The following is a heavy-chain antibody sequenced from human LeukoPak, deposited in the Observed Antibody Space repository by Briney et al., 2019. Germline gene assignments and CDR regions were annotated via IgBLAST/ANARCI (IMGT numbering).Heavy chain of an antibody. CDR2: IIPIFGTA. D-gene: IGHD1-14*01. J-gene: IGHJ3*02. V-gene: IGHV1-69*05. Sequence: SVKVSCKASGGTFSSYAISWVRQAPGQGLEWMGGIIPIFGTANYAQKLQGRVTMTTDTSTSTAYMELRSLRSDDTAVYYCARDPRNRKAFDIWGQGTMVTVSS. CDR1: GGTFSSYA. CDR3: ARDPRNRKAFDI.